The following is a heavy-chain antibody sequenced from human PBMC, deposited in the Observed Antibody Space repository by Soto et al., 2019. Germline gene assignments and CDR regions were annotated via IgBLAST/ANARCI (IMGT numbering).Heavy chain of an antibody. Sequence: EVQLVESGGGLVQPGGSLRLSCVASGLTFSTYWMSWVRQAPGKGLEWVANIRQDGGEIYYVDSVKGRFTISRDNAKNSLYLHMNSLRADDTAVYLCAGDTHYGGESVYWGQGTLVTVSS. CDR3: AGDTHYGGESVY. J-gene: IGHJ4*02. V-gene: IGHV3-7*03. CDR1: GLTFSTYW. D-gene: IGHD4-17*01. CDR2: IRQDGGEI.